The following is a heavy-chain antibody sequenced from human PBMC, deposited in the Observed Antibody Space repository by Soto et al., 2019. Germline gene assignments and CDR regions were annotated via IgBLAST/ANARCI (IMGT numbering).Heavy chain of an antibody. Sequence: PSETLSLTCAVSGYSISSGYYWGWIRQPPGKGLEWIGSIYHSGSTYYNPSLKSRVTISVDTSKNQFSLKLSSVTAADTAVYYCARFRDTANSYYFDYWGQGTLVTVSS. CDR1: GYSISSGYY. CDR3: ARFRDTANSYYFDY. D-gene: IGHD5-18*01. J-gene: IGHJ4*02. V-gene: IGHV4-38-2*01. CDR2: IYHSGST.